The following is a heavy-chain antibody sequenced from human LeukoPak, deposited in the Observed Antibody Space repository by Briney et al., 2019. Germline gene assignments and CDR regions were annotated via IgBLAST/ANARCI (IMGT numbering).Heavy chain of an antibody. CDR3: ARDLVTVTKGFDI. Sequence: SETLSLTCAVSGDSFSSHYWTWIRQPPGRGLAWIGYISYIRTTNYNPSLKCRVTISIDTSKNQFSLKLSSVTTADTAVYYCARDLVTVTKGFDIWGLGTMVSVSS. CDR1: GDSFSSHY. J-gene: IGHJ3*02. CDR2: ISYIRTT. D-gene: IGHD4-17*01. V-gene: IGHV4-59*11.